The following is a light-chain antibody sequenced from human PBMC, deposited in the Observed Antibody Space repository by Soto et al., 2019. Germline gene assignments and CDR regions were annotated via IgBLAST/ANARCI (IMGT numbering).Light chain of an antibody. CDR3: QQRKHWPPIT. J-gene: IGKJ5*01. CDR2: GAS. V-gene: IGKV3D-20*02. CDR1: QSVSSSY. Sequence: EIVMTQSPATLSVSPGERATLSCRASQSVSSSYLAWYQQRPGQAPRLLIYGASNRATGVPVRFSGSGSGTVFTLTIGSLEPEDSAVYYCQQRKHWPPITFGQGTRLEIK.